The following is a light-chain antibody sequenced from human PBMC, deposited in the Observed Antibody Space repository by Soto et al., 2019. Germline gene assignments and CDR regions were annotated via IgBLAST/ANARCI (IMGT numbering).Light chain of an antibody. J-gene: IGKJ2*01. CDR1: QTVSSY. CDR2: DVS. CDR3: QKRGT. Sequence: EIVLTQSPATLSLSPGERATLSRRASQTVSSYLAWYQQRPGQAPRLLIYDVSNRATGIPARFSGSGSGTDFTLTISSLEPEDFAVYYCQKRGTFGQGTKLEIK. V-gene: IGKV3-11*01.